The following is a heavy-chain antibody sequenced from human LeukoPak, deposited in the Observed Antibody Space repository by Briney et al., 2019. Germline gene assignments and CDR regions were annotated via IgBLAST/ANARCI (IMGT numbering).Heavy chain of an antibody. CDR1: GFIFSNYA. D-gene: IGHD3-9*01. CDR3: AKWGDYDVLTGYYVSDF. V-gene: IGHV3-23*01. Sequence: PGGSLRLSRAASGFIFSNYAMYWVRQAPGKGLEWVSAISGRSNNTYYADSVKGRFTISRDSSKNTLYLQMNSLRADDTAVYYCAKWGDYDVLTGYYVSDFWGQGTLVTVSS. CDR2: ISGRSNNT. J-gene: IGHJ4*02.